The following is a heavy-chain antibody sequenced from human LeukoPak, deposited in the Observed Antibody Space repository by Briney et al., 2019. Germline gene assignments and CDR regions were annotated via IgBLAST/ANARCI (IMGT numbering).Heavy chain of an antibody. D-gene: IGHD5-18*01. Sequence: QPGGSLRLSCAASGFTFSSYAMIWVRQAPGKGLEWVSAISGSGGSTFYADSVKGRFTISRDNSKNTLYLQMNSLRAEDTAVYYCAKATPGGYSYVPACDYWGQGTLVTVSS. CDR1: GFTFSSYA. CDR2: ISGSGGST. CDR3: AKATPGGYSYVPACDY. J-gene: IGHJ4*02. V-gene: IGHV3-23*01.